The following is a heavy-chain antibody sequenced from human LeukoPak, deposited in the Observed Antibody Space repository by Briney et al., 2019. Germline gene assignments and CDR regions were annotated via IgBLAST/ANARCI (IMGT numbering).Heavy chain of an antibody. Sequence: AGGSLRLSCAASGFTFSSYGMHWVRQAPGKGLEWVAFIRYDGSNKYYADSVKGRFTISRDNSRNTLYLQMNSLRAEDTAVYYCAKEGPIFPAYYYYYMDVWGKGTTVTISS. CDR3: AKEGPIFPAYYYYYMDV. V-gene: IGHV3-30*02. J-gene: IGHJ6*03. CDR2: IRYDGSNK. CDR1: GFTFSSYG. D-gene: IGHD3-3*01.